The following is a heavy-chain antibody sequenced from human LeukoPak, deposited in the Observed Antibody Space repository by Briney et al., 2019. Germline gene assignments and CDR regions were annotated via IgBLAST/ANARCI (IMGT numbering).Heavy chain of an antibody. J-gene: IGHJ6*03. CDR3: ARASSGEGGYYYHYYYYMDV. CDR2: IYHSGST. Sequence: SETLSLTCTVSGYSISSGYYWGWIRQPPGKGLEWIGSIYHSGSTYYNPSLKSRVTISVDTSKNQFSLKLSSVTAADTAVYYCARASSGEGGYYYHYYYYMDVWGKGTTVTISS. CDR1: GYSISSGYY. V-gene: IGHV4-38-2*02. D-gene: IGHD3-22*01.